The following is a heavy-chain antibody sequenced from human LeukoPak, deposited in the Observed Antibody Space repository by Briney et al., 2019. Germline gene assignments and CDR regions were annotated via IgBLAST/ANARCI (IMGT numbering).Heavy chain of an antibody. Sequence: GGSLRLSCAASGFTFSSYSMNWVRQAPGKGLEWVSYISSSSSTIYYADSVKGRLTISRDNAKNSLYLQMNSLRDEDTAEYYCARDYYDSSPDAFDIWGQGTMVTVSS. CDR1: GFTFSSYS. V-gene: IGHV3-48*02. CDR2: ISSSSSTI. CDR3: ARDYYDSSPDAFDI. J-gene: IGHJ3*02. D-gene: IGHD3-22*01.